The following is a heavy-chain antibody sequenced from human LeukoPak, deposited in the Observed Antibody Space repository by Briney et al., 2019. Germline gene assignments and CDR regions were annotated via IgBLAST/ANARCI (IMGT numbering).Heavy chain of an antibody. Sequence: QPGRSLRLSCAASGFTFSSYGMHWVRQAPGKGLEWVSAISGSGGSTYYADSVKGRFTISRDNSKNTLYLQMNSLRAEDTAVYYCAKFRSGWLFAGDYWGQGTLVTVSS. D-gene: IGHD6-19*01. CDR1: GFTFSSYG. CDR2: ISGSGGST. J-gene: IGHJ4*02. CDR3: AKFRSGWLFAGDY. V-gene: IGHV3-23*01.